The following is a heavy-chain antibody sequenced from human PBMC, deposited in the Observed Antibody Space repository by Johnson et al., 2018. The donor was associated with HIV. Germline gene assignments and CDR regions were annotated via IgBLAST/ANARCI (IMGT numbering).Heavy chain of an antibody. CDR2: IRGRANTYAT. CDR3: ASTIDIGPTGRSYDAFDI. CDR1: KFTFTNYW. D-gene: IGHD5-12*01. Sequence: EVQLVESGGGLVQPGGSLRLSCADSKFTFTNYWMSLVRQASGKGLEWVGRIRGRANTYATAYAASLKGSFTISRDDSTNTAYLQMNSLTPEDTAVYYCASTIDIGPTGRSYDAFDIWGQGKLVTVSS. J-gene: IGHJ3*02. V-gene: IGHV3-73*01.